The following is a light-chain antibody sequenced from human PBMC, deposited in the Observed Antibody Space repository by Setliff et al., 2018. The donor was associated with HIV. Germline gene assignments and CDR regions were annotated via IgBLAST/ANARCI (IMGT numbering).Light chain of an antibody. CDR1: SSDVGSYNR. J-gene: IGLJ1*01. CDR3: AAWDDSLNGRV. Sequence: QSALAQPPSVSGSPGQSVTISCTGTSSDVGSYNRVSWYQQPPGTAPKLMIYEVSNRPSGVPDRFSGSKSGNTASLTISGLQAEDEADYYCAAWDDSLNGRVFGTGTKVTVL. CDR2: EVS. V-gene: IGLV2-18*01.